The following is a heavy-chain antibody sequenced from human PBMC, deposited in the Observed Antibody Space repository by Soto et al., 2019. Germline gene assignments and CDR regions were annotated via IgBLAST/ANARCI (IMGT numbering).Heavy chain of an antibody. D-gene: IGHD6-13*01. V-gene: IGHV1-18*01. Sequence: QVQLVQSGAEVKKPGASVKVSCKTSGYTFSNYGINWVRQAPGQGLEWMGWSNAYNGKTNFAQRLQGRVTLTTDTYTSTAYRELMSLRSDDTAVYYCARGCSRVDFDYWGQGTLVTVSS. CDR2: SNAYNGKT. CDR3: ARGCSRVDFDY. CDR1: GYTFSNYG. J-gene: IGHJ4*02.